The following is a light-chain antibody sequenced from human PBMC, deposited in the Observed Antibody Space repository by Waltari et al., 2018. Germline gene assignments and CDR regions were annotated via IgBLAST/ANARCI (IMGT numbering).Light chain of an antibody. CDR2: AAS. CDR1: QSISSY. V-gene: IGKV1-39*01. J-gene: IGKJ2*01. CDR3: QQSYSTPRT. Sequence: DIQMTQSPSSLSASVGDRVTITCRASQSISSYVNWYQQKPGKAPKLLIYAASSLQSGVPSMFSGSGSGTDFTLTISSLQPEDFATYYCQQSYSTPRTFGQGTKLEIK.